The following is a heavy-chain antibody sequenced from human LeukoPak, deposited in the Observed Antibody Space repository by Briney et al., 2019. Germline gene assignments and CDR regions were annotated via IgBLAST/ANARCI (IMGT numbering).Heavy chain of an antibody. D-gene: IGHD2-2*01. Sequence: GRSLRLSCAASGFTFSSYGMHWVRQAPGKGLEWVAVISYDGSNKYYADSVKGRFTISRDNSKNTLYLQMNSLRAEDTAVYYCARDDCSSTSCSYYYYMDVWGKGTTVTVSS. CDR1: GFTFSSYG. CDR2: ISYDGSNK. CDR3: ARDDCSSTSCSYYYYMDV. V-gene: IGHV3-30*19. J-gene: IGHJ6*03.